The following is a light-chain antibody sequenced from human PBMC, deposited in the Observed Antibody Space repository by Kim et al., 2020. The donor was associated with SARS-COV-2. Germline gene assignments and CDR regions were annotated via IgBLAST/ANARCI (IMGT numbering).Light chain of an antibody. CDR2: DTS. J-gene: IGKJ4*01. Sequence: SLSPGERATLSCRASQSVDNYLAWYQQKPGQAPRLLIYDTSNRATGIPTRFSGSGSGTDFTLSISSLEPEDFAVYYCQQRRNWPLTFGGGTKLEI. V-gene: IGKV3-11*01. CDR3: QQRRNWPLT. CDR1: QSVDNY.